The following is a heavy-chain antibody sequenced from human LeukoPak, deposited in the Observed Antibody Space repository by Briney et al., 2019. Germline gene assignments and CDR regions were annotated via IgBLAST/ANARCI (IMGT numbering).Heavy chain of an antibody. J-gene: IGHJ4*02. CDR3: ARGYKLLSAYYFDH. CDR1: GGSFSGYY. CDR2: INHSGST. V-gene: IGHV4-34*01. D-gene: IGHD2-2*01. Sequence: SETLSLTCAVYGGSFSGYYWSWIRQPPGKGLEWIGEINHSGSTNYNPSLKSRVTISVDTSKNQFSLKLSSVTAADTAVYYCARGYKLLSAYYFDHWGQGTLVTVSS.